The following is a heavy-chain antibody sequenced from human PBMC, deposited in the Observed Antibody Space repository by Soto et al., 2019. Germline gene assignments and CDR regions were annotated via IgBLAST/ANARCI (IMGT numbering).Heavy chain of an antibody. V-gene: IGHV1-18*01. CDR3: AKVFYYYDSSGYYYFDY. Sequence: ASVKVSCKASGYTFTSYGISWVRQAPGQGLEWMGWISAYNGNTNYAQKLQGRVTMTTDTSTSTAYMELRSLGSDDTAVYYCAKVFYYYDSSGYYYFDYWGQGTLVTVSS. CDR1: GYTFTSYG. J-gene: IGHJ4*02. CDR2: ISAYNGNT. D-gene: IGHD3-22*01.